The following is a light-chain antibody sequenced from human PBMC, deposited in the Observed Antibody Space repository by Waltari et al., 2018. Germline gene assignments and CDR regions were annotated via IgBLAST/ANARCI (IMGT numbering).Light chain of an antibody. CDR3: ATWDSNLRAEV. Sequence: QSVLTQPPSVSAAPGQRVTISCSGSSSDIGDNYVSWYQHLPGIAPKLLVYENDNRPAEIPDRFSASKSGTSATLAITGLQTGDEANYYCATWDSNLRAEVFGGGTKLTVL. V-gene: IGLV1-51*02. J-gene: IGLJ3*02. CDR1: SSDIGDNY. CDR2: END.